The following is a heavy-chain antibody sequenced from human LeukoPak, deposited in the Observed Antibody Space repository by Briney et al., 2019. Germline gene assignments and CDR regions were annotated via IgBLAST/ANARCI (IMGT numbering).Heavy chain of an antibody. J-gene: IGHJ4*02. Sequence: SETLSLTCAVYGGPFSDYYWSWIRQPPGKGLEWIGRINHSGSTNYSPSLKSRATISVDTSKSQFSLKLNSMTAADTAVYYCARGLRSSFFDYWGQGTLVTVSS. D-gene: IGHD2-2*01. CDR1: GGPFSDYY. CDR3: ARGLRSSFFDY. CDR2: INHSGST. V-gene: IGHV4-34*01.